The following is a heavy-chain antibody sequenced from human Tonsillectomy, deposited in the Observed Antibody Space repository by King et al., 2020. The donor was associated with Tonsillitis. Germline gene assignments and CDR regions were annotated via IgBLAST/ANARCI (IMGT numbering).Heavy chain of an antibody. J-gene: IGHJ3*02. CDR2: INPNSGGT. CDR1: GYTFTGYY. CDR3: AREGIFGYSSSSGAFDI. V-gene: IGHV1-2*02. Sequence: QLVQSGAEVKKPGASVKVSCKASGYTFTGYYMHWVRQATGQWLEWMGWINPNSGGTNYAQKFQGRVTMTRDTSISTAYMELGRLRSDDTAVYYCAREGIFGYSSSSGAFDIWGQGTMVTVSS. D-gene: IGHD6-6*01.